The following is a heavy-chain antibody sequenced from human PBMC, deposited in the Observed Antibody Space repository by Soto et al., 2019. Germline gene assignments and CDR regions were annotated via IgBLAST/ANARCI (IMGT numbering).Heavy chain of an antibody. CDR2: ISYGGGTT. D-gene: IGHD3-22*01. J-gene: IGHJ4*02. CDR1: EFTFSNYA. V-gene: IGHV3-23*01. Sequence: EVQLLESGGGLVQPGGSLRLSCAASEFTFSNYAMSWVRQAPGKGLEWVSVISYGGGTTYYADSVKGRFTISRDNSKNTQKLQMNNLRAEDTTVYYCAKNPGYYYDSTGYHFDYWGQGTLFTVSS. CDR3: AKNPGYYYDSTGYHFDY.